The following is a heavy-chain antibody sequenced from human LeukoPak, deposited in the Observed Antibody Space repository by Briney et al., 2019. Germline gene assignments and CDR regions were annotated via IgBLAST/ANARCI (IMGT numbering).Heavy chain of an antibody. CDR1: GYTFTNYG. CDR2: ISAYNGYT. Sequence: ASVKVSCKASGYTFTNYGISWVRQAPGQGLEWMGWISAYNGYTNYAQKLQGRVTMTTDTSTSTAYMELRSLRSDDTAVYYCARMMTPRHYYDRSGYYYGAFDIWGQGTMVTVSS. D-gene: IGHD3-22*01. J-gene: IGHJ3*02. CDR3: ARMMTPRHYYDRSGYYYGAFDI. V-gene: IGHV1-18*01.